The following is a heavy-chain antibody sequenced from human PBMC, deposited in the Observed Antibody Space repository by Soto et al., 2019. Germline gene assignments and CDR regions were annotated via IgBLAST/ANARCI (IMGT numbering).Heavy chain of an antibody. Sequence: QVQLQQWGAGLLKPSETLSLTCAVYGGSFSGYYWSWIRQPPGKGLEWIGEINHSGSTNYNPSLKRRVNMSVDTSKNQFSLKLSSVTAADTAVYYCARGLDSSGYYYFLDYWGQGTLVTVS. CDR1: GGSFSGYY. J-gene: IGHJ4*02. V-gene: IGHV4-34*01. D-gene: IGHD3-22*01. CDR2: INHSGST. CDR3: ARGLDSSGYYYFLDY.